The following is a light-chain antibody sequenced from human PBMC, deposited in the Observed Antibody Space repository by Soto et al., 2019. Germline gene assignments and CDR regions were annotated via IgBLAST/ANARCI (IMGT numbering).Light chain of an antibody. CDR1: QSISSW. V-gene: IGKV1-5*03. CDR2: EAS. Sequence: DIQMTQSPSTLSASVGDRVTITCRASQSISSWLAWYQQKPGKAPKLLIYEASSIESGVPSRFSGSGSGTEFTLTISSLQPDDIATYYCQQYNSYPGTFGQGTKVEIK. J-gene: IGKJ1*01. CDR3: QQYNSYPGT.